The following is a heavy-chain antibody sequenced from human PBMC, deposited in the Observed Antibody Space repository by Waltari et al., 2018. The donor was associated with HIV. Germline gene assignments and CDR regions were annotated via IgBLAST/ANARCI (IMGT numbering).Heavy chain of an antibody. D-gene: IGHD3-22*01. J-gene: IGHJ3*01. CDR3: AREMTPDYYDSSGLDDAFDV. CDR2: INHSGIT. CDR1: GGCFNSQQ. Sequence: QVQLQQWGAGLLQTSETLSLTCADYGGCFNSQQWIWFRDSPETGLEWIGEINHSGITNYNPSLKSRVTIGVDTSKKQFSLKLTSVSAADTAVYYCAREMTPDYYDSSGLDDAFDVWGQGTVVIVSS. V-gene: IGHV4-34*02.